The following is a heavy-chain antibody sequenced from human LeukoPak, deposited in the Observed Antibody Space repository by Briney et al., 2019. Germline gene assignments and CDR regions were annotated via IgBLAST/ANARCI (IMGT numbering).Heavy chain of an antibody. D-gene: IGHD1-26*01. CDR2: ISYSGST. V-gene: IGHV4-30-4*01. Sequence: SETLSLTCTVSGGSISSGDYYWSWIRQPPGKGLEWIGYISYSGSTYYNPSLKSRVTISVDTSKNQFSLKLGSVTAADTAVYYCARGRFVYGSYRSRDAFDIWGQGTMVTVSS. CDR3: ARGRFVYGSYRSRDAFDI. J-gene: IGHJ3*02. CDR1: GGSISSGDYY.